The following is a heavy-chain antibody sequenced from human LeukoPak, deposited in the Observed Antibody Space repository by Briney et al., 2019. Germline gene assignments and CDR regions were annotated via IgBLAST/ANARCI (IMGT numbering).Heavy chain of an antibody. J-gene: IGHJ5*02. CDR3: ARNRYYYGSGSYGVPNWFDP. CDR1: GGSFSGYY. D-gene: IGHD3-10*01. Sequence: SETLSLTCAVYGGSFSGYYWSWIRQPPGKGLEWIGSIYYSGSTYYKSSLKSRVTISVDTSKNQFSLKLSSVTAADTAVYYCARNRYYYGSGSYGVPNWFDPWGQGTLVIVSS. V-gene: IGHV4-34*01. CDR2: IYYSGST.